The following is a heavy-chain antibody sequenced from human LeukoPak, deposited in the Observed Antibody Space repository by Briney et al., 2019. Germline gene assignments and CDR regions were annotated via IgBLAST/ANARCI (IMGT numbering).Heavy chain of an antibody. CDR2: IIPIFGTA. CDR3: ARDLFSRIVGATKAFDI. Sequence: SVTVSCKASGGTFSSYAISWVRQAPGQGLEWMGGIIPIFGTANYSQKFQGRVTITADKSTSTAYMELSSLRSEDTAVYYCARDLFSRIVGATKAFDIWGQGTMVTVSS. J-gene: IGHJ3*02. CDR1: GGTFSSYA. V-gene: IGHV1-69*06. D-gene: IGHD1-26*01.